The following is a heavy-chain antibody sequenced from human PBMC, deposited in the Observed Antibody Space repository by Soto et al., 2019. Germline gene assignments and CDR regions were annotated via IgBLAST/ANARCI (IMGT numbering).Heavy chain of an antibody. CDR3: AKDNGNYGSGSFSH. V-gene: IGHV3-23*01. Sequence: EVQLLESGGGLVQPGGSLRLSCAASGFTFGSYAMSWVRQAPGKGLEWVSLISGTGDSSEYANSVKGRFTISRDYSKTTVFLQMNSLRAEDTAVYFWAKDNGNYGSGSFSHWGQGTLVTVSS. J-gene: IGHJ4*02. CDR2: ISGTGDSS. CDR1: GFTFGSYA. D-gene: IGHD3-10*01.